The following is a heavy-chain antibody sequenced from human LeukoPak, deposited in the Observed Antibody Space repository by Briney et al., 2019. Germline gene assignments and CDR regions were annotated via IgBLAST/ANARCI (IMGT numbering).Heavy chain of an antibody. CDR2: ITTGGPNT. V-gene: IGHV3-23*01. CDR3: AKDGGLWVSAHWGDS. CDR1: GFTFSSYT. Sequence: GGSLRLSCTASGFTFSSYTMSWVRQAPGKGLKWVSTITTGGPNTYYADSVKGRFTVSRDDSKNTLYLQVNSLRAEDTAVYYCAKDGGLWVSAHWGDSWGRGTLVTVSS. D-gene: IGHD7-27*01. J-gene: IGHJ4*02.